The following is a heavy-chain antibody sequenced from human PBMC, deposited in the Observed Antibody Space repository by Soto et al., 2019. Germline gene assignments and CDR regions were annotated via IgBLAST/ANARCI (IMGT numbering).Heavy chain of an antibody. Sequence: GGSLRLSCAASGFTFSSYAMYWIRQTPGKGLEWVSSIGYSGSHIYYADSVRGRFTISRDNARNSLYLQMNSLRAEDAAVYYCARAQGPFSNYFDSWGQGTQGTVSS. CDR2: IGYSGSHI. V-gene: IGHV3-21*01. CDR1: GFTFSSYA. J-gene: IGHJ4*02. CDR3: ARAQGPFSNYFDS.